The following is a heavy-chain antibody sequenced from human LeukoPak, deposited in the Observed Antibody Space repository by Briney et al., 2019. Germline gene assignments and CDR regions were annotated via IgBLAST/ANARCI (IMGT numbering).Heavy chain of an antibody. J-gene: IGHJ4*02. V-gene: IGHV1-18*01. CDR1: GGTFSSYA. Sequence: ASVKVSCKASGGTFSSYAISWVRRAPGQGLEWMGWISANDGNTDYPQKLQGRVTMTTDTSTSTAYMELRSLRSDDTAVYYCARESHVTREDYWGQGTLVTVSS. CDR2: ISANDGNT. D-gene: IGHD3-10*01. CDR3: ARESHVTREDY.